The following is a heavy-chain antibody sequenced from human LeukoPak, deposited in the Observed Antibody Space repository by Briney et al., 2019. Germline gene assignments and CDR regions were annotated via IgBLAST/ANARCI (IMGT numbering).Heavy chain of an antibody. CDR2: INHSGST. CDR3: ARDWIRKQWLVMWEALDY. D-gene: IGHD6-19*01. J-gene: IGHJ4*02. Sequence: SETLSLTCAVYGGSFSGYYWSWIRQPPGKGLEWIGEINHSGSTNYNPSLKSRVTLSVDTSKNQFSLKLSSVTAEDTAVYYCARDWIRKQWLVMWEALDYWGQGTLVTVSS. V-gene: IGHV4-34*01. CDR1: GGSFSGYY.